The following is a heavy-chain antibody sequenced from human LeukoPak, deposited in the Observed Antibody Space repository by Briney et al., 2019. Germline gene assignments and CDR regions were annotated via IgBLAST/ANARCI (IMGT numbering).Heavy chain of an antibody. J-gene: IGHJ4*02. V-gene: IGHV4-59*01. Sequence: PSETLSLTCAVSGGPIIASYWSWIRQPPGKGLEGIGYTHYSGTGNYNPSIKSRGTISIDTSKNPFSLRLTSVTAADTAVYYCARVRFYDTTGYSTSYYLDYWGQGALVTVSS. CDR1: GGPIIASY. CDR2: THYSGTG. D-gene: IGHD3-22*01. CDR3: ARVRFYDTTGYSTSYYLDY.